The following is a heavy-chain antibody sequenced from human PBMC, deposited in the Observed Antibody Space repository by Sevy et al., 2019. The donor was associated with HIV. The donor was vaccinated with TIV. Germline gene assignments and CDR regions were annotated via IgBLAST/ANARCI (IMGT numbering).Heavy chain of an antibody. J-gene: IGHJ6*02. CDR1: GYTFTGSY. Sequence: ASVKVSCKASGYTFTGSYMHWVRQAPGQGLEWMGWINLNSGGTNYAQKFQGRVTMTRGTSISKASMELSRLRSYETAVYYCARDPDEYSSSLNGMDVWGQGTSVTVSS. CDR2: INLNSGGT. D-gene: IGHD6-6*01. CDR3: ARDPDEYSSSLNGMDV. V-gene: IGHV1-2*02.